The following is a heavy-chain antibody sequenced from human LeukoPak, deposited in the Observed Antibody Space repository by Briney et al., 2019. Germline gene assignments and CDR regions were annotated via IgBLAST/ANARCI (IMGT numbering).Heavy chain of an antibody. Sequence: SETLSLTCTVSGGSISSYYWSWIRQTPGKGLEWIGYIYYSGSTNYNPSLKSRVTMSVDTSKNQFSLKLSSVTAADTAVYYCARDTPAARNWFDPWGQGTLVTVSS. J-gene: IGHJ5*02. CDR2: IYYSGST. CDR1: GGSISSYY. D-gene: IGHD6-6*01. CDR3: ARDTPAARNWFDP. V-gene: IGHV4-59*01.